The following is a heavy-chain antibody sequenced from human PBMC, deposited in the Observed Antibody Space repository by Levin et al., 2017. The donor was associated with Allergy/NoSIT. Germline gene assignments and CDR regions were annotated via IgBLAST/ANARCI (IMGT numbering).Heavy chain of an antibody. CDR1: GYTFTGYY. CDR2: IDPNSGGT. Sequence: ASVKVSCKASGYTFTGYYIQWVRQAPGQGLEWMGWIDPNSGGTNYAQNLQGRVTMARDTSINTAYMELNRLISDDTAVYYCARVYSGYDYLSNYKPFDAFDSWGQGTMVTVSS. J-gene: IGHJ3*02. V-gene: IGHV1-2*02. D-gene: IGHD5-12*01. CDR3: ARVYSGYDYLSNYKPFDAFDS.